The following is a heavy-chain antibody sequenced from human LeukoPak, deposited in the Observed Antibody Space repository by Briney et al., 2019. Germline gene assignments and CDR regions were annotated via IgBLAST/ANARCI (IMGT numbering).Heavy chain of an antibody. V-gene: IGHV4-61*01. CDR1: GDSVSSGNYY. CDR3: AKSDLPSGWYRNYYYGMDV. Sequence: PSETLSLTCTVSGDSVSSGNYYWTWIRQPPGKGLEWIGYIYYSGSTNYNPSLKSRVTISVDTSQNQFSLKLSSVTAADTAVYYCAKSDLPSGWYRNYYYGMDVWGQGTTVTVSS. J-gene: IGHJ6*02. D-gene: IGHD6-19*01. CDR2: IYYSGST.